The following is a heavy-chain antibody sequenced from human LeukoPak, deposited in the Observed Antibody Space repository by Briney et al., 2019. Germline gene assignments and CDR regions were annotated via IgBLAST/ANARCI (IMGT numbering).Heavy chain of an antibody. CDR1: GYSISSGYF. CDR2: I. D-gene: IGHD5-18*01. Sequence: ETLSLTCNVSGYSISSGYFWGWVRQAPGKGLEWVSTIKGRFTISRDNSKNTLYLQMNSLRAEDAAVYYCAKRGYSYGLAWGQGTLVTVSS. CDR3: AKRGYSYGLA. J-gene: IGHJ5*02. V-gene: IGHV3-23*01.